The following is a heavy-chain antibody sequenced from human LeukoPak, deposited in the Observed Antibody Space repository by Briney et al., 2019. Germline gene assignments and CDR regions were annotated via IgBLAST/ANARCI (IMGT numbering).Heavy chain of an antibody. J-gene: IGHJ4*02. CDR3: ARDDAVAGMDY. D-gene: IGHD6-19*01. CDR2: IYNNGGT. Sequence: PSETLSLTCTVSGGSINKDFWNWIRQSAGKGLEWIGRIYNNGGTNYNPSLKSRVTISVDTSKNQFSLKLSSVTAADTAVYYCARDDAVAGMDYWGQGTLVTVSS. CDR1: GGSINKDF. V-gene: IGHV4-4*07.